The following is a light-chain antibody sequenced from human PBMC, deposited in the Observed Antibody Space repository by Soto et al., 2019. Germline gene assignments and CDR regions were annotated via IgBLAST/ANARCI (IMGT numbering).Light chain of an antibody. Sequence: DIQMTQSPSSLSASVGDRVSITCRASQSISSWLAWYQQKPGKAPKLLMFDTFSLESGVPSRFSGSRSGTEFTLTISSLQPDDDATYYCQQYNSYSPLTFGGGTKVESK. V-gene: IGKV1-5*01. CDR2: DTF. CDR1: QSISSW. CDR3: QQYNSYSPLT. J-gene: IGKJ4*01.